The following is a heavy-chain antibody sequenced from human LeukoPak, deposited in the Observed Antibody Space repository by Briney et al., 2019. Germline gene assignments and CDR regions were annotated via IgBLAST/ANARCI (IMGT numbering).Heavy chain of an antibody. D-gene: IGHD3-10*02. CDR1: GFTFSSYE. CDR2: ISSSGSII. V-gene: IGHV3-48*03. J-gene: IGHJ6*04. CDR3: AELGITMIGGV. Sequence: GGSLRLSCAASGFTFSSYEMNWVSQAPGKGLEWVSYISSSGSIIYYADSVKGRFTISRDNAKNSLYLQMNSLRAEDTAVYYCAELGITMIGGVWGKGTTVTISS.